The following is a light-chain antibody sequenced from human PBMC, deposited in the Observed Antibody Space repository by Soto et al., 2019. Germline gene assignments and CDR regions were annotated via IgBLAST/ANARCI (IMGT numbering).Light chain of an antibody. J-gene: IGLJ2*01. CDR3: QTWGTGIQI. V-gene: IGLV4-69*01. CDR1: SGHSSYA. CDR2: LNSDGSH. Sequence: QPVLTQSPSAYASLGASVKLTCTLSSGHSSYAIAWHQQQPEKGPRYLMKLNSDGSHSKGDGIPDRFSGSSSGAERYLTISSLQSEDEADYYCQTWGTGIQIFGGGTKVTVL.